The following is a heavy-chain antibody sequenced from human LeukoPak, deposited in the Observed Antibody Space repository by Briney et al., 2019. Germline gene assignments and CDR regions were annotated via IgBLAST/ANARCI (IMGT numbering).Heavy chain of an antibody. CDR1: GYSISSGDYY. CDR3: ATITTAMVTEDFDY. D-gene: IGHD5-18*01. V-gene: IGHV4-30-4*08. J-gene: IGHJ4*02. CDR2: IYYSGST. Sequence: SETLSLTCAVSGYSISSGDYYWSWIRQPPGKGLEWIGYIYYSGSTYYNPSLKSRVTISVDTSKNQFSLKLSSVTAADTAVYYCATITTAMVTEDFDYWGQGTLVTVSS.